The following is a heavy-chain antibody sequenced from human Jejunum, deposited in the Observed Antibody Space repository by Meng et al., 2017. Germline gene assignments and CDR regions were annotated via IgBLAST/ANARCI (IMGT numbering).Heavy chain of an antibody. D-gene: IGHD5-18*01. CDR1: GFTFSTYT. J-gene: IGHJ4*02. Sequence: QVQLVESGGGVVQPGRSLRLPCVASGFTFSTYTIHWVRQAPGKGLEWVALILSDGSNKYYADFVKGRFTISRDNSKNTLYLQMNSLRTEDTAVYYCARDLGYSYGHPSDYWGQGTLVTVSS. CDR3: ARDLGYSYGHPSDY. CDR2: ILSDGSNK. V-gene: IGHV3-30-3*01.